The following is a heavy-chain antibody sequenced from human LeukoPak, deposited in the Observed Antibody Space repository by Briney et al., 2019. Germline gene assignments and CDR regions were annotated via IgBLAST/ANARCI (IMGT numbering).Heavy chain of an antibody. J-gene: IGHJ6*03. CDR3: ARVHSGVVYDILTGDHYYYYMDV. CDR2: IYYSGST. V-gene: IGHV4-30-4*08. Sequence: PSQTLSLTCTVSGGSISSGDYYWSWIRQPPGKGLEWIGYIYYSGSTYYNPSLKSRVTISVDTSKNQFSLKLSSVTAADTAVYYCARVHSGVVYDILTGDHYYYYMDVWGKGNKVTVSS. CDR1: GGSISSGDYY. D-gene: IGHD3-9*01.